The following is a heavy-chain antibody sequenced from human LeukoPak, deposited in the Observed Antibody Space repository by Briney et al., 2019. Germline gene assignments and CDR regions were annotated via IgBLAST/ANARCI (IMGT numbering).Heavy chain of an antibody. CDR2: INPNSGGT. Sequence: ASVKVSCKASGYTFTGYYMHWVRQAPGQGLEWMGRINPNSGGTSYAQKFQGRVTMTRDTSISTAYMELSRLRSDDTAVYYCARVPGYYDSSGYYKFDYWGQGTLVTVSS. CDR3: ARVPGYYDSSGYYKFDY. V-gene: IGHV1-2*06. D-gene: IGHD3-22*01. CDR1: GYTFTGYY. J-gene: IGHJ4*02.